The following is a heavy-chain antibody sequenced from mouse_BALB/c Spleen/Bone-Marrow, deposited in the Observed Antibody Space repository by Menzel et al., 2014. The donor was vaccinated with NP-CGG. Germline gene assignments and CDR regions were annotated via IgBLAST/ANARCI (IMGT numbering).Heavy chain of an antibody. J-gene: IGHJ4*01. CDR1: GYNFTSYR. CDR2: IYPGSGST. CDR3: ARSDGYYPYYYAMDY. V-gene: IGHV1-55*01. D-gene: IGHD2-3*01. Sequence: VKLVESGAELVKPGTSVKLSCKASGYNFTSYRINWVKLRPGRGLEWIGDIYPGSGSTNYNEKFKSKATLTVDTSSSTAYMQLSSLTFEDSAVYYCARSDGYYPYYYAMDYWGQGTSVTVSS.